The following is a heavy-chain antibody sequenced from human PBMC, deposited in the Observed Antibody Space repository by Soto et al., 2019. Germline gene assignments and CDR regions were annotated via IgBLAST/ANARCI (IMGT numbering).Heavy chain of an antibody. D-gene: IGHD1-26*01. CDR1: GFTFSSYS. CDR2: ISSSSSYI. J-gene: IGHJ4*02. Sequence: EVQLVESGGGLVMRGGSLRLSCAASGFTFSSYSMNWVRQAPGKGLEWVSSISSSSSYIYYADSVKGRFTISRDNAKNSLYLQMNSLRAEDTAVYYCAKREPMGYWGQGTLVTVSS. V-gene: IGHV3-21*01. CDR3: AKREPMGY.